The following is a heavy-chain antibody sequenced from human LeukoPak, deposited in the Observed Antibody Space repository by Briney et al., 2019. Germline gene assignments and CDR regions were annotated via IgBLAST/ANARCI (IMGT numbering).Heavy chain of an antibody. CDR1: GGTFSSYA. V-gene: IGHV1-69*01. J-gene: IGHJ4*02. CDR2: IIPIFGTA. CDR3: ARDPYYYDSSGYYPFDY. D-gene: IGHD3-22*01. Sequence: SVKVSCKASGGTFSSYAISWVRQAPGQGLEWMGGIIPIFGTANYAQKLQGRVTITADESTSTAYMELSSLRSEDTAVYYCARDPYYYDSSGYYPFDYWGQGTLVTVSS.